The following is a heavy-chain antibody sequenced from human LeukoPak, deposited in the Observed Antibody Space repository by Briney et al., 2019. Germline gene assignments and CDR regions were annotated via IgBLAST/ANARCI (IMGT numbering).Heavy chain of an antibody. J-gene: IGHJ4*02. CDR3: AHLSIYCTKGVCYYFDY. CDR2: IYWDDDK. V-gene: IGHV2-5*02. D-gene: IGHD2-8*01. CDR1: GFSLSTSGVG. Sequence: SGPTLVKPTQTLTLTCTFSGFSLSTSGVGVGWIRQPPGKALEWLALIYWDDDKRYSPSLKSRLTITKDTSKNQVVLTMTNMDPVDTATYYCAHLSIYCTKGVCYYFDYWGQGTLVTVSS.